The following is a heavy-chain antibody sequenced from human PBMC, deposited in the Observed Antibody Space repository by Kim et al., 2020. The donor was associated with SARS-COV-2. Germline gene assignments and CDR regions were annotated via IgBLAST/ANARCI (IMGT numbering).Heavy chain of an antibody. CDR1: GGSISGHY. CDR2: IFYSGTT. J-gene: IGHJ4*02. Sequence: SETLSLTCTVSGGSISGHYWSWIRQSPGKTLEWIGYIFYSGTTYYNPSLTTRVVMSLDTSRNQFSLQLSSVTAADTATYYCAKECNWYETPCVDYWGQGIRVTVSS. D-gene: IGHD6-13*01. V-gene: IGHV4-59*11. CDR3: AKECNWYETPCVDY.